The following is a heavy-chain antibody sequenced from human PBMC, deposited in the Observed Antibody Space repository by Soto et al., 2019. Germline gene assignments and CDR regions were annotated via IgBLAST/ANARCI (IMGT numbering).Heavy chain of an antibody. J-gene: IGHJ6*03. CDR1: GYTFTSYD. D-gene: IGHD4-17*01. Sequence: QVQLVQSGAEVKKPGASVKVSCKASGYTFTSYDINWVRQATGQGLEWMGWMNRNSGNTGYAQKFQGRVTMTRNTSISTAYMELSSLRSEDTAVYYCARVPTAPYYMDVWGKGTTVTVSS. CDR2: MNRNSGNT. V-gene: IGHV1-8*01. CDR3: ARVPTAPYYMDV.